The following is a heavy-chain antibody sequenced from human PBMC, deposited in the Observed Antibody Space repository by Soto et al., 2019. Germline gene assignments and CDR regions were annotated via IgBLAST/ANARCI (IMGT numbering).Heavy chain of an antibody. CDR2: ISSSGSFM. J-gene: IGHJ5*01. Sequence: EVQLVESGGGLVKPGGSLRLSCAASGFRFSSDSMGWVRQAPGKGLEWVSSISSSGSFMNYADSVKGRFTISRDNAKNSVYLHMTSLKDEDTAVHYCARDPPTETTLDWFDSWGQGTLVTVSS. D-gene: IGHD1-7*01. CDR1: GFRFSSDS. V-gene: IGHV3-21*01. CDR3: ARDPPTETTLDWFDS.